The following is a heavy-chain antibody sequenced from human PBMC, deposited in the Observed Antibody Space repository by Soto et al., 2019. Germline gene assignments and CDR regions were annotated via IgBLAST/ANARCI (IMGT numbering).Heavy chain of an antibody. D-gene: IGHD2-2*01. CDR2: IIPIFGTA. Sequence: SVKVSCKASGGTFSSYAISWVRQAPGQGLEWMGGIIPIFGTANYAQKFQGRVTITADESTSTAYMELSSLRSEDTAVYYCASSYCSSTSCYGQYYFDYWGQGTLVTVSS. CDR1: GGTFSSYA. J-gene: IGHJ4*02. CDR3: ASSYCSSTSCYGQYYFDY. V-gene: IGHV1-69*13.